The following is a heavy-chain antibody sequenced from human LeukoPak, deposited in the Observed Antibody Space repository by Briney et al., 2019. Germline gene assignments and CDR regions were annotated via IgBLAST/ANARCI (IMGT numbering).Heavy chain of an antibody. CDR3: ARAENSGSGGLDP. D-gene: IGHD2-15*01. CDR2: VSSNSNYI. V-gene: IGHV3-21*01. CDR1: GFTFSIYS. Sequence: PGGSLRLSCAASGFTFSIYSMNWVRQAPGKGLEWVSRVSSNSNYIYYADSVKGRFTISRDNAKNSLYLDMNSLRADDTAIYYCARAENSGSGGLDPWGQGTLVTASS. J-gene: IGHJ5*02.